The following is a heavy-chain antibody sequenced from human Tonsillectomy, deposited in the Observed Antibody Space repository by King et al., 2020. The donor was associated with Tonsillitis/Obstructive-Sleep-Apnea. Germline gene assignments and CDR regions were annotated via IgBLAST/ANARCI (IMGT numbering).Heavy chain of an antibody. V-gene: IGHV4-59*01. D-gene: IGHD6-19*01. CDR1: GGSISSYY. CDR3: ARARGWTPLFDY. J-gene: IGHJ4*02. CDR2: IYYSGST. Sequence: VQLQESGPGLVKPSETLSLTCTVSGGSISSYYWSWIRQPPRKGLEWIGYIYYSGSTNYNPSLKSRVTISVDTSKNQFSLKLSSVTAADTAVYYCARARGWTPLFDYWGQGTLVTVSS.